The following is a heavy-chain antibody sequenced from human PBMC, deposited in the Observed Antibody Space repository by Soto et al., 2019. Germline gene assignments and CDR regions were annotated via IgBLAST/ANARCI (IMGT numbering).Heavy chain of an antibody. J-gene: IGHJ4*02. D-gene: IGHD6-19*01. CDR1: GRPIGSFS. CDR3: ARDTAGAGTFDY. CDR2: IYTMGST. V-gene: IGHV4-4*07. Sequence: PPETLSATCTASGRPIGSFSWSWIRQPAGKGLEWIGRIYTMGSTNYNTSHKSRVTMSVDTSKNQFSLKLSSVTAADTAVYYGARDTAGAGTFDYWGQGTLLSVPS.